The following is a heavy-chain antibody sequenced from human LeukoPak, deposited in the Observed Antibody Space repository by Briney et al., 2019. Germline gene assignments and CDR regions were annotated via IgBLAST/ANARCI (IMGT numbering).Heavy chain of an antibody. D-gene: IGHD5-18*01. CDR3: ARAIREYTYGSAFDY. V-gene: IGHV3-33*01. Sequence: PGRSLRLSCAASGFTFSSYGMHWVRQAPGKGLEWVAVIWYDGSNKYYADSLKGRFTISRDNSKNTLYLQLNSLRAEDMAVYYCARAIREYTYGSAFDYWGQGTLVTVSS. J-gene: IGHJ4*02. CDR1: GFTFSSYG. CDR2: IWYDGSNK.